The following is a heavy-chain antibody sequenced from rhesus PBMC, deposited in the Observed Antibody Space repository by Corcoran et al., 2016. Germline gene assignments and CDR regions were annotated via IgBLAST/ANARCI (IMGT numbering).Heavy chain of an antibody. CDR1: GYSFISYW. V-gene: IGHV5-20*01. J-gene: IGHJ4*01. Sequence: EVQLVQSGAEAKRPGESLQISCKTSGYSFISYWISWVRQMPGKGLEWRGTVAPNDSDTRYNPAFQGHVTISAEKSLSTAYLQWSRLKASDTATYYGAKGGRNQLDYWGQGVLVTVSS. CDR2: VAPNDSDT. CDR3: AKGGRNQLDY.